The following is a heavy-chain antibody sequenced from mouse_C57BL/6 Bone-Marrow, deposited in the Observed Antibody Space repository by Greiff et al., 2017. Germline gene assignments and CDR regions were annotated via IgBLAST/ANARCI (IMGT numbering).Heavy chain of an antibody. V-gene: IGHV1-74*01. CDR1: GYPFTSYW. J-gene: IGHJ4*01. CDR2: IHPSVSDT. D-gene: IGHD4-1*01. CDR3: SITGGESCYAMEY. Sequence: QVQLQQPGADLVKPGASVKVSCKASGYPFTSYWMHWVKQRPGQGLEWIGRIHPSVSDTNYNQKFKGKATLTADKSPNTTYMQLSSLRSEDAAVYYWSITGGESCYAMEYWGQGTSVTVAS.